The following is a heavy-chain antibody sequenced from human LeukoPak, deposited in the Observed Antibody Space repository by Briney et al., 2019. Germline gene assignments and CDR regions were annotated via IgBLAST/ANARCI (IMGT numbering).Heavy chain of an antibody. CDR3: ARDGGFGGYSYGYRDYFDY. V-gene: IGHV5-51*01. Sequence: GESLKISCKGSGYSFTSYWIGWVRQMPGKGLEWMGIIYPGDSDTRYSPSFQGQATISADKSTSTAYMELSSLRSEDTAVYYCARDGGFGGYSYGYRDYFDYWGQGTLVTVSS. CDR2: IYPGDSDT. J-gene: IGHJ4*02. D-gene: IGHD5-18*01. CDR1: GYSFTSYW.